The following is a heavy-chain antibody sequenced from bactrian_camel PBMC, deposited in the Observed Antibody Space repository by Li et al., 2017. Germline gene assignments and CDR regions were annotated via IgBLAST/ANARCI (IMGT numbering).Heavy chain of an antibody. J-gene: IGHJ4*01. CDR2: INNGGDRS. CDR3: ARRARTYVSGGYYYSENY. CDR1: GFTFSTYA. D-gene: IGHD2*01. Sequence: VQLVESGGGLVQPGGSLRLSCAASGFTFSTYAMSWVRQAPGKGLEWVSGINNGGDRSYYAESVKGRFTISRDNAKSTLYLQLNSLKNEDTAMYYCARRARTYVSGGYYYSENYWGQGTQVTVS. V-gene: IGHV3S31*01.